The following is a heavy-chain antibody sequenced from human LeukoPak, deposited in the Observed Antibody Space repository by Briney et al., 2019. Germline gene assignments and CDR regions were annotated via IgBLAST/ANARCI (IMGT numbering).Heavy chain of an antibody. CDR2: IYYSGST. CDR1: GGSISSYY. Sequence: SETLSLTCTVSGGSISSYYWSWIRQPPGKGLEWIGSIYYSGSTYYNPSLKSRVTISVDTSKNQFSLKLSSVTAADTAVYYCARAMVRGVPEFDYWGQGTLVTVSS. J-gene: IGHJ4*02. CDR3: ARAMVRGVPEFDY. V-gene: IGHV4-59*12. D-gene: IGHD3-10*01.